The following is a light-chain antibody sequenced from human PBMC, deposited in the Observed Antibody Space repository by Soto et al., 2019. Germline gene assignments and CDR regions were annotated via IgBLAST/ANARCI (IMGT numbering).Light chain of an antibody. Sequence: QSALTQPASVSGSPGQSITISCTGTSSVVGSYNLVSWYQQHPGKAPKLIIYEGSKRPSGVSNRFSGSKSGNTASLTISGLQAEDEADYYCCSYAGSSTYVFGTGTKVTVL. CDR1: SSVVGSYNL. V-gene: IGLV2-23*01. CDR3: CSYAGSSTYV. J-gene: IGLJ1*01. CDR2: EGS.